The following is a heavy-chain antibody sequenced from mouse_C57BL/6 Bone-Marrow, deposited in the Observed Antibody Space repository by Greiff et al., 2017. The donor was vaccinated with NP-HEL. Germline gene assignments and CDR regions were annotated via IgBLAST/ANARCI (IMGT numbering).Heavy chain of an antibody. Sequence: EVQLQQSGPVLVKPGASVKMSCKASGYTFTDYYMNWVKQSHGKSLEWIGVINPYNGGTSYNQKFKGKATLTVDKSSSTAYMELNSLTSEDSAVYYCARSDGYDYDGFAYWGQGTLVTVSA. J-gene: IGHJ3*01. V-gene: IGHV1-19*01. CDR1: GYTFTDYY. D-gene: IGHD2-4*01. CDR2: INPYNGGT. CDR3: ARSDGYDYDGFAY.